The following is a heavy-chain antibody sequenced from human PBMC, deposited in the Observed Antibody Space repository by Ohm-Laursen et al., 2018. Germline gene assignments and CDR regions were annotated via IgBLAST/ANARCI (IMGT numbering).Heavy chain of an antibody. J-gene: IGHJ4*02. CDR3: SKDVRGRYNTFES. CDR1: GFTFSGYA. Sequence: SLRLSCAASGFTFSGYAMHRVRQVPGKGLEWVSGISCNSANTGYADSVKGRFTISRNNAKKSLYLQMNSLRVDDTALYYCSKDVRGRYNTFESWGQGSLVTVSS. CDR2: ISCNSANT. D-gene: IGHD3-10*01. V-gene: IGHV3-9*01.